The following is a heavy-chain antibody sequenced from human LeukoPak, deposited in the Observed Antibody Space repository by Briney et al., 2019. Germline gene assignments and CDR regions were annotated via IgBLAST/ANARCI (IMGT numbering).Heavy chain of an antibody. CDR3: ATLPRFLETNWFDP. J-gene: IGHJ5*02. D-gene: IGHD3-3*01. CDR2: INAGNGNT. CDR1: GYTFTSYA. V-gene: IGHV1-3*01. Sequence: ASVKVSCKASGYTFTSYAMHWVRQAPGQRLEWMGWINAGNGNTKYSQKFQGRVTITRDTSASTAYMELSSLRSEDTAVYYCATLPRFLETNWFDPWGQGTLVTVSS.